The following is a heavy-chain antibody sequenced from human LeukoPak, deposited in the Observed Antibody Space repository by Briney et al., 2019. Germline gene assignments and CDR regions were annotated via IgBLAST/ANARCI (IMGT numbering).Heavy chain of an antibody. CDR1: GFTFNTYA. J-gene: IGHJ4*02. D-gene: IGHD6-19*01. CDR3: ARSLGSGWIHLVEY. CDR2: VSYDGGAK. Sequence: PGRSLRLSCAASGFTFNTYALHWVRQAPGKGLERGAVVSYDGGAKYYADSVKGRFTISRDNSKNTVDLQMYSLRAEDSAVYYCARSLGSGWIHLVEYGGQGTLVTVS. V-gene: IGHV3-30*03.